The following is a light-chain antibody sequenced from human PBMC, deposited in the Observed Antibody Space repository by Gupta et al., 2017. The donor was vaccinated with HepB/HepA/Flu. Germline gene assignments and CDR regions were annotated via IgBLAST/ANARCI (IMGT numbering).Light chain of an antibody. V-gene: IGLV1-44*01. CDR1: SSNIGSST. CDR2: TSD. J-gene: IGLJ6*01. CDR3: ATWDDSMDAHV. Sequence: QSLLPQPPPAAAAPRQRVTIFCSGSSSNIGSSTVDWYQQLPETAPKLVIYTSDQRRSAAPDRVSAATAAASASLTITWAQSEDEADYYWATWDDSMDAHVVGTGTKMTVL.